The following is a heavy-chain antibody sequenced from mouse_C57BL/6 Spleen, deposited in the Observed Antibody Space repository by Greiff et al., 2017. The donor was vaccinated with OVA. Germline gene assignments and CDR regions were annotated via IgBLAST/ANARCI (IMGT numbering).Heavy chain of an antibody. CDR3: TRLGLLPEVPFDY. D-gene: IGHD2-3*01. CDR1: GYTFTDYE. V-gene: IGHV1-15*01. J-gene: IGHJ2*01. Sequence: VHLVESGAELVRPGASVTLSCKASGYTFTDYEMHWVKQTPVHGLEWIGAIDPETGGTAYNQKFKGKAILTADKSSSTAYMELRSLTSEDSAVYYCTRLGLLPEVPFDYWGQGTTLTVSS. CDR2: IDPETGGT.